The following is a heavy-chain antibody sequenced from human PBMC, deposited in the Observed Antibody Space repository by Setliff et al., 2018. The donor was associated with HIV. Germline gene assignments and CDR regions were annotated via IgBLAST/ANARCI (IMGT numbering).Heavy chain of an antibody. CDR1: GGSVSSGGYY. Sequence: LSLTCTVSGGSVSSGGYYWSWIRQHPGRGLEWIGHIYYSGSTYDNPSLKSRFSISIDTSKNRFSLEVASVTAADTAVYYCARGLVNLSRYYYYYMDVWGKGTTVTVSS. D-gene: IGHD3-10*01. CDR2: IYYSGST. V-gene: IGHV4-31*03. J-gene: IGHJ6*03. CDR3: ARGLVNLSRYYYYYMDV.